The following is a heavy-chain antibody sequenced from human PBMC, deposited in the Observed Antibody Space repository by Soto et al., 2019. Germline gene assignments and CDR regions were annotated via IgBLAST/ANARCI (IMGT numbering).Heavy chain of an antibody. CDR2: IWHDGSNQ. V-gene: IGHV3-33*01. J-gene: IGHJ4*02. CDR1: GFTFSSYG. Sequence: QVQLVESRGGVVQPGRSLRLSCAASGFTFSSYGMQWVRQAPGKGLEWVAVIWHDGSNQYYADSVKGRFTVSRDNSKNTLYLQLNSLRVEDTAVYYCARERGQIDYWGQGTLVTVSS. CDR3: ARERGQIDY.